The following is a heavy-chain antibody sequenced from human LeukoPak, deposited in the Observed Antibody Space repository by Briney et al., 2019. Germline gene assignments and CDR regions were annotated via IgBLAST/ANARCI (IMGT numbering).Heavy chain of an antibody. V-gene: IGHV3-23*01. CDR2: ISSSGGRT. Sequence: GGSLRLSCAASGFTFSTYAMTWVRQAPGKGLEWVSAISSSGGRTFYADSVKGWFTISRDNSKNTLYLQMNSLRAEDTAVYYCAKVRWSSGWCFEYWGQGTLVTVSS. D-gene: IGHD6-19*01. J-gene: IGHJ4*02. CDR3: AKVRWSSGWCFEY. CDR1: GFTFSTYA.